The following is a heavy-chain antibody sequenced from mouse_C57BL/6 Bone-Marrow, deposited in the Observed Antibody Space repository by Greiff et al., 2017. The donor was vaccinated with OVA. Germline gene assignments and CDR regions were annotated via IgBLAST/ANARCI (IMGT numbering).Heavy chain of an antibody. V-gene: IGHV5-4*01. Sequence: DVQLVESGGGLVKPGGSLKLSCAASGFTFSSYAMSWVRQTPEKRLEWVATISDGGSYTYYPDNVKGRFTISRDNDKNNLYLQMSHLKSEDTAMYYCATYGSSHYAMDYWGQGTSVTVSS. CDR2: ISDGGSYT. CDR1: GFTFSSYA. J-gene: IGHJ4*01. CDR3: ATYGSSHYAMDY. D-gene: IGHD1-1*01.